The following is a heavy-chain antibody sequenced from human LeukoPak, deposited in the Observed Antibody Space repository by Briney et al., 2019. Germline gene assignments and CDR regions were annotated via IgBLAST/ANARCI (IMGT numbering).Heavy chain of an antibody. V-gene: IGHV3-74*01. CDR1: GFTFSSYG. CDR2: INSDGSST. Sequence: PGGSLGLSCAASGFTFSSYGMHWVRQAPGKGLVWVSRINSDGSSTSYVDSVKGRFTVSRDNAKNTLYLQMNSLRAEDTAVYYCARVAAAGTLDYWGQGTLVTVSS. CDR3: ARVAAAGTLDY. J-gene: IGHJ4*02. D-gene: IGHD6-13*01.